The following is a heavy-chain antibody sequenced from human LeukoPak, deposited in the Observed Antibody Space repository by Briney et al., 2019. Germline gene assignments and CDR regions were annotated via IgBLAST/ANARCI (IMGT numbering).Heavy chain of an antibody. CDR1: GFTFDDYA. Sequence: GGSLRLSCAASGFTFDDYAMHWVRQAPGKGLEWVSGISWNSGSIGYADSVKGRFTISRDNAKNSLYLQTNSLRAEDTALYYCAAGPVVAATAPYYYYGMDVWGQGTTVTVSS. J-gene: IGHJ6*02. CDR3: AAGPVVAATAPYYYYGMDV. D-gene: IGHD2-15*01. CDR2: ISWNSGSI. V-gene: IGHV3-9*01.